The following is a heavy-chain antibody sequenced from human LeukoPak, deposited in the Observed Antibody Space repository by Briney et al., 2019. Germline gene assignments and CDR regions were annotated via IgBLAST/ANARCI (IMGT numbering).Heavy chain of an antibody. CDR3: AKDDAWLRFGE. V-gene: IGHV3-23*01. J-gene: IGHJ4*02. CDR2: ISPSGDIT. Sequence: GGSLRLSCAASGFTFSNHGMNWVRQAPGKGLEWVSGISPSGDITYYADSVKGRFTISRDNSKNTPYLEVISLTAEDTAVYYCAKDDAWLRFGEWSQGTLVTVSS. D-gene: IGHD3-10*01. CDR1: GFTFSNHG.